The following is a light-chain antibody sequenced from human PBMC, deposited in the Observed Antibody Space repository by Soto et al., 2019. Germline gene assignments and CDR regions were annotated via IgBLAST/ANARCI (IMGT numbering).Light chain of an antibody. CDR2: KAS. V-gene: IGKV1-5*03. CDR3: QQYNNYYT. J-gene: IGKJ2*01. Sequence: DIQMTQSPSTLSESVGDRVTITCRASQSISSWLAWYQQKPGKVPKLLIYKASSLESGVPSRLSGSGSGTELTFTISSLQPDDFATYYCQQYNNYYTFAQGTKLAIK. CDR1: QSISSW.